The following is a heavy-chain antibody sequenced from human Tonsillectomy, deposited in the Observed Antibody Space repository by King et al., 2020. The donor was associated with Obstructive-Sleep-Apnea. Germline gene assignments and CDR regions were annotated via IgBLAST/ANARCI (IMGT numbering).Heavy chain of an antibody. Sequence: VQLVQSGAEVKKPGASLKISCKASGYTFTSYAMHWVRQAPGQRLEWMGRISAGNGNTKYSQKFQGRVTITRDTSASTAYMELTSLSSEDAAVYYCARVGAFCSDGFRRTCHDACDIWGQGTMVTVAS. CDR2: ISAGNGNT. V-gene: IGHV1-3*01. CDR1: GYTFTSYA. J-gene: IGHJ3*02. D-gene: IGHD2-15*01. CDR3: ARVGAFCSDGFRRTCHDACDI.